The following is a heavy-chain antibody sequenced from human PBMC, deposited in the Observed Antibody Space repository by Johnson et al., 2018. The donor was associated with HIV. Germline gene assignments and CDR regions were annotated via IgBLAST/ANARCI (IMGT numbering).Heavy chain of an antibody. V-gene: IGHV3-30*04. Sequence: QVQLVESGGGVVQPGRSLRLSCAASGFTFTTYAMHWVRQAPGKGLERVAVISYDGSNKYYADSVTGRFTISRDNSKNTLYLQMNSLRAEDTAVYYCARAGSSSSGPRAFDIWGQGTMVTVSS. J-gene: IGHJ3*02. CDR2: ISYDGSNK. D-gene: IGHD6-6*01. CDR1: GFTFTTYA. CDR3: ARAGSSSSGPRAFDI.